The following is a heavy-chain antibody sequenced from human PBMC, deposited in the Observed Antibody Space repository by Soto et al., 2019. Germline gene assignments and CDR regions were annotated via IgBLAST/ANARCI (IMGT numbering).Heavy chain of an antibody. CDR3: ARHYSSGSRNWFDP. D-gene: IGHD6-19*01. J-gene: IGHJ5*02. Sequence: SETLSLTCSVSGGSINSSSYFRGWVRQPPGKGLEWIGSIYYSGSTYYNPSLRSRVTISVDTSKNQFSLKLSSVTAADTAVFYCARHYSSGSRNWFDPWGQGTLVTVSS. V-gene: IGHV4-39*01. CDR2: IYYSGST. CDR1: GGSINSSSYF.